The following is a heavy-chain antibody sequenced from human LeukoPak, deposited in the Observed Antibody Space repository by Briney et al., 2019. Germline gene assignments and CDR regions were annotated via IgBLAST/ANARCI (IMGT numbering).Heavy chain of an antibody. CDR1: EFTFSSYS. V-gene: IGHV3-48*04. J-gene: IGHJ4*02. Sequence: GGSLRLSCAASEFTFSSYSMNWVRQAPGRGLEWVSYISSSSGAIYYADSVKGRFTISRDNAKNSLYLQMNSLRAEDTAVYYCARDHGSTSHPFDYWGQGTLVTVSS. CDR3: ARDHGSTSHPFDY. CDR2: ISSSSGAI. D-gene: IGHD2-2*01.